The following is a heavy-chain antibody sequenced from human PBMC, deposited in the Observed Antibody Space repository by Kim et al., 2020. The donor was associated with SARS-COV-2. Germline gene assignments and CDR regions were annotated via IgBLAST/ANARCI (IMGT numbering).Heavy chain of an antibody. J-gene: IGHJ6*02. Sequence: GGSLRLSCAASGFTFSSYVMTWVRQAPGKGLEWVSGISGSGDGTYYAASVKGRFSISRDNSKNTLYLQMNSLRAEDTAVYYCAKRGDAVTTFYYYRMDVWGQGTTVTVSS. CDR1: GFTFSSYV. D-gene: IGHD4-17*01. V-gene: IGHV3-23*01. CDR3: AKRGDAVTTFYYYRMDV. CDR2: ISGSGDGT.